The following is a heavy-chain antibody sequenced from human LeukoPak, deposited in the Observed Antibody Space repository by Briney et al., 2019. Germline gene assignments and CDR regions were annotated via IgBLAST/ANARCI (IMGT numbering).Heavy chain of an antibody. CDR3: VFLWVGELFTWFDP. J-gene: IGHJ5*02. V-gene: IGHV1-69*13. D-gene: IGHD3-10*01. CDR1: GGTFSSYA. CDR2: IIPIFGTA. Sequence: GASVKVSCKASGGTFSSYAISWVRQAPGQGLEWMGGIIPIFGTANYAQKFQGRVTITADESTSTAYMELSSLRSEDTAVYYCVFLWVGELFTWFDPWGQGSLVTVSS.